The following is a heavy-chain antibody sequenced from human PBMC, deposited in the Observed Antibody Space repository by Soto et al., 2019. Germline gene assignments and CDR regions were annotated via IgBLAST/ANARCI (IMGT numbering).Heavy chain of an antibody. V-gene: IGHV4-34*01. CDR1: GGSFSGYY. D-gene: IGHD3-9*01. CDR3: ARGQHDYDILTGYYKELDY. J-gene: IGHJ4*02. CDR2: INHSGST. Sequence: SSETLSLTCAVYGGSFSGYYWSWIRQPPGKGLEWIGEINHSGSTNYNPSLKSRVTISVDTSKNQFSLKLSSVTAADTAVYYCARGQHDYDILTGYYKELDYWGQGTLVTVSS.